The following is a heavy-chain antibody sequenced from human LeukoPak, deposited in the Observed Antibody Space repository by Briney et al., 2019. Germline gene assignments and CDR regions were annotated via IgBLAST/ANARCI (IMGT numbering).Heavy chain of an antibody. CDR3: ARSLLVAAPTNWFDP. CDR2: IYYSGST. D-gene: IGHD2-15*01. Sequence: SETLSLTFTVSGGSISSYYWSWIRQPPGKGLEWNGYIYYSGSTNYNPSLKSRVTISVDTSKNQFSLKLSSVTAADTAVYYCARSLLVAAPTNWFDPWGQGTLVTVSS. J-gene: IGHJ5*02. CDR1: GGSISSYY. V-gene: IGHV4-59*01.